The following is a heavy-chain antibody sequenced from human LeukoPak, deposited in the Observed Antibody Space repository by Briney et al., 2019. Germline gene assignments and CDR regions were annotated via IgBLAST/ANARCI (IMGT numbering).Heavy chain of an antibody. CDR3: AKGPLRIISD. D-gene: IGHD3-16*01. V-gene: IGHV3-30*18. CDR1: GFTFRSYG. CDR2: ISNDGSDE. Sequence: PGGSLRLSCAASGFTFRSYGMHWVRQAPGKGLEWVAIISNDGSDEYYADSVKGRFTISRDNSKNTLYLQVNSLRAEDTAVYYCAKGPLRIISDWGQGTLVTVSS. J-gene: IGHJ1*01.